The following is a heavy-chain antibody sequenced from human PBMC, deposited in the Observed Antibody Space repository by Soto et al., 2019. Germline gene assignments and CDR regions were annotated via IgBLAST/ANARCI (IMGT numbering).Heavy chain of an antibody. D-gene: IGHD3-9*01. J-gene: IGHJ4*02. CDR3: ANTQFYDILTGYYFVDY. CDR2: ISGSGGST. V-gene: IGHV3-23*01. Sequence: PGGSLRLSCAASGFTFSSYAMSWVRQAPGKGLEWVSAISGSGGSTYYADSVKGRFTISRDNSKNTLYLQMNSLRAEDTAVYYCANTQFYDILTGYYFVDYWGQGTLVTVSS. CDR1: GFTFSSYA.